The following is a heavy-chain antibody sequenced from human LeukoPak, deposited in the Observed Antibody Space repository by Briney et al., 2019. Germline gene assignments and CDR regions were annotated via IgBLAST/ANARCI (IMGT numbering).Heavy chain of an antibody. CDR3: ARVTVDLGDDYSNQPYYFDY. D-gene: IGHD4-11*01. CDR2: IYYSGST. J-gene: IGHJ4*02. CDR1: GGSISSYY. Sequence: PSETLSLTCTVSGGSISSYYWSWIRQPPGKGLEWIGYIYYSGSTNYNPSLKSRVTISVDTSKNQFSLKLSSVTAADTAVYYCARVTVDLGDDYSNQPYYFDYWGQGTLVTVSS. V-gene: IGHV4-59*08.